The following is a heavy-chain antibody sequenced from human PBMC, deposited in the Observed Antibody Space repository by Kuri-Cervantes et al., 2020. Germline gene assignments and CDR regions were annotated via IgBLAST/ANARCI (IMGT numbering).Heavy chain of an antibody. V-gene: IGHV3-13*01. Sequence: GGSLRLSCEASGFTFSSYDMHWVRQATGKGLEWVSGIGTSGDTHYPGSVKGRFTISRDNAKNSLYLQMNSLRAEDTALYYCAKDLTYSGSYLYEHWGQGTLVTVSS. CDR3: AKDLTYSGSYLYEH. CDR2: IGTSGDT. D-gene: IGHD1-26*01. J-gene: IGHJ1*01. CDR1: GFTFSSYD.